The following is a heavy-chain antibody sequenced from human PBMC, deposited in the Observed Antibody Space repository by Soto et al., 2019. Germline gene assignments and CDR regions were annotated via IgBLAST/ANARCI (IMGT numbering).Heavy chain of an antibody. CDR2: INPNSGGT. D-gene: IGHD1-1*01. J-gene: IGHJ6*02. Sequence: ASVKVSCKASGYTFTGYYMHWVRQAPGQGLEWMGWINPNSGGTNYAQKFQGWVTMTRDTSISTAYMELSRLRSDDTAVYYCAREGGGYNFYYYYYGMDVWGQGTTVTVSS. CDR3: AREGGGYNFYYYYYGMDV. CDR1: GYTFTGYY. V-gene: IGHV1-2*04.